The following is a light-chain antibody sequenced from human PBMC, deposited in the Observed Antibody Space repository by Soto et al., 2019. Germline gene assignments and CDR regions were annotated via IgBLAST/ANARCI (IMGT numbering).Light chain of an antibody. CDR2: MAS. CDR1: QSITNW. Sequence: DIPLTQSPSPLSASVGDRVTITCRASQSITNWLAGYQQKPGKAPKVLIHMASSLKSGVPSRFSGSGSGTEFTLTITSLQPDDSATYYCQQYNSLSSVSFGGGTKVQ. CDR3: QQYNSLSSVS. V-gene: IGKV1-5*03. J-gene: IGKJ4*01.